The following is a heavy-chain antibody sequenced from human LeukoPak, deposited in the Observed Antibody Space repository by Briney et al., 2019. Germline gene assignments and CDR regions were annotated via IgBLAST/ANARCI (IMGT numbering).Heavy chain of an antibody. J-gene: IGHJ4*02. V-gene: IGHV4-34*01. CDR1: GGSFSGYY. CDR3: ARDRRYSTSYYFDY. CDR2: INHSGST. Sequence: PSETLSLTCAVYGGSFSGYYWSWIRQPPGKGLEWIGEINHSGSTDYNPSLKSRVTISVDTSRNQFSLKVSSVTAADTAVYYCARDRRYSTSYYFDYWGRGTLVTVSS. D-gene: IGHD4-11*01.